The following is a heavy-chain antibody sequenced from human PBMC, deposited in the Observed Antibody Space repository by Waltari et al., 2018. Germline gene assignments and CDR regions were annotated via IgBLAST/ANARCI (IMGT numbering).Heavy chain of an antibody. CDR2: IDYSGNT. CDR3: GRDFGDHRTDY. J-gene: IGHJ4*02. Sequence: QLQLQESGPGLVKSSETLSLTCTVSGGSISSSGYYWGWIRQPPGKGLEWIGTIDYSGNTYYNPSLKQRVTISVDTSKRQFSLKLNSVTAADTAVYYCGRDFGDHRTDYWGQGTLVTVSS. D-gene: IGHD4-17*01. V-gene: IGHV4-39*02. CDR1: GGSISSSGYY.